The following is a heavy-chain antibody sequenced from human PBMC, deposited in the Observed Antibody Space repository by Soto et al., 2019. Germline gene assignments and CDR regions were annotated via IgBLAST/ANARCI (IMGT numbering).Heavy chain of an antibody. J-gene: IGHJ3*01. D-gene: IGHD2-2*01. CDR1: GYSFTSYW. Sequence: GESLKISCKGSGYSFTSYWINWVRQMPGKGLEWMGRIDPSDSYTNYSPSFQGHVTISADKSISTAYLQWSSLKASDTAMYYCARHRLSTWDAFDLWGQGTMVTVSS. CDR2: IDPSDSYT. V-gene: IGHV5-10-1*01. CDR3: ARHRLSTWDAFDL.